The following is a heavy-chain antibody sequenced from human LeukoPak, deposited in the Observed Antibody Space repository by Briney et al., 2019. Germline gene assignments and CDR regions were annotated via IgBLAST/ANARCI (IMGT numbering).Heavy chain of an antibody. D-gene: IGHD6-19*01. CDR3: ARSGTAVAGAGGAFDI. Sequence: PGGSLRLSCAASGFTFSSYTMNWVRQAPGKGLEWVSSISRSSSYIYYADSVKGRFTISRDNAKNSLYVQMNSLRGEDTAVYYCARSGTAVAGAGGAFDIWGQGTMVTVSS. CDR1: GFTFSSYT. CDR2: ISRSSSYI. J-gene: IGHJ3*02. V-gene: IGHV3-21*01.